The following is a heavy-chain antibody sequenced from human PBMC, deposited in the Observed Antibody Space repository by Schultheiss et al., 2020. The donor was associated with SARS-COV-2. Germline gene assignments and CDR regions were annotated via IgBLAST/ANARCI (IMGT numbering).Heavy chain of an antibody. CDR3: ARDGRVGNGYNLYAFDI. Sequence: SETLSLTCTDSGGSFSSYYWGWIRQPPGKGLEWIGSIYHSGSTYYNPSLKSRVTISADTSKNQFSLKLSSVTAADTAVYYCARDGRVGNGYNLYAFDIWGQGTMVTVSS. J-gene: IGHJ3*02. V-gene: IGHV4-38-2*02. CDR1: GGSFSSYY. CDR2: IYHSGST. D-gene: IGHD5-24*01.